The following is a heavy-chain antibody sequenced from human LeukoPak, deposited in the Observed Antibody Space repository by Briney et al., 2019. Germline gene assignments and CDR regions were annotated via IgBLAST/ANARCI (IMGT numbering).Heavy chain of an antibody. J-gene: IGHJ4*02. D-gene: IGHD5-12*01. V-gene: IGHV3-33*01. CDR3: TTVFPYSGYDYLFDY. Sequence: AGGSLGLSCAASGFTFSSYGMHWVRQAPGKGLEWVAVIWYDGSNKYYADSVKGRFTISRDNSKNTLYLQMNSLKTEDTAVYYCTTVFPYSGYDYLFDYWGQGTLVTVSS. CDR1: GFTFSSYG. CDR2: IWYDGSNK.